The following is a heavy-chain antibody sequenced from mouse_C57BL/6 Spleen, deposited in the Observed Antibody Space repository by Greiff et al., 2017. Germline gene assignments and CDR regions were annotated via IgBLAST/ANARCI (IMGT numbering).Heavy chain of an antibody. CDR1: GFSLTSYG. V-gene: IGHV2-6-1*01. D-gene: IGHD1-1*01. CDR2: IWSDGST. Sequence: VQLQQPGPGLVAPSQSLSITCTVSGFSLTSYGVHWVRQPPGKGLEWLVVIWSDGSTTYNSALKSRLSISKDNSKSQVFLKMNSLQTDDTAMYYCARHGVVYYYYAMDYWGQGTSVTVSS. J-gene: IGHJ4*01. CDR3: ARHGVVYYYYAMDY.